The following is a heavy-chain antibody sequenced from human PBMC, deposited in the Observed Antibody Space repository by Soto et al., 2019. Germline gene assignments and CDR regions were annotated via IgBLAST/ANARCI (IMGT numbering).Heavy chain of an antibody. CDR3: ARLGSHGFSFDP. J-gene: IGHJ5*02. Sequence: GESRRIWRKGSADSPTSYGNSWVRQLPGKGLEWMWRIDPSDSYTNYSPSFQGHVTISADKSISTAYLQWSSLKASDTAMYYCARLGSHGFSFDPRGQGTLVTVSS. CDR1: ADSPTSYG. CDR2: IDPSDSYT. V-gene: IGHV5-10-1*01. D-gene: IGHD1-26*01.